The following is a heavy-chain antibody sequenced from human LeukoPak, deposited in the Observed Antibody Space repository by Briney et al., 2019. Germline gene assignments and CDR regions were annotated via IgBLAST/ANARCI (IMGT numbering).Heavy chain of an antibody. V-gene: IGHV1-18*01. J-gene: IGHJ4*02. CDR3: ARRAVDTGLVDY. D-gene: IGHD5-18*01. CDR1: GYTFTSYG. CDR2: ISAYNGNT. Sequence: ASVKVSCKASGYTFTSYGISWVRQAPGQGLEWMGWISAYNGNTNYAQKLQGRVTMTTDTSTSTAYRELRSLRSDDTAVYYCARRAVDTGLVDYWGQGTLVTVSS.